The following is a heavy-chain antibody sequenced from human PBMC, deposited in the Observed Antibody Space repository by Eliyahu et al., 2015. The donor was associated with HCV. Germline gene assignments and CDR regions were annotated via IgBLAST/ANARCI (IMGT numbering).Heavy chain of an antibody. Sequence: EVQLVESGGGVVQPGGSLRLSCAASGFTFDDYAMHWVRQAPGKGLEWVSLISGDGGSTYYADSVKGRFTISRDNSKNSLYLQMNSLRTEDTALYYCATSGYDYGDFDYWGQGTLVTVSS. V-gene: IGHV3-43*02. CDR1: GFTFDDYA. J-gene: IGHJ4*02. CDR3: ATSGYDYGDFDY. CDR2: ISGDGGST. D-gene: IGHD5-12*01.